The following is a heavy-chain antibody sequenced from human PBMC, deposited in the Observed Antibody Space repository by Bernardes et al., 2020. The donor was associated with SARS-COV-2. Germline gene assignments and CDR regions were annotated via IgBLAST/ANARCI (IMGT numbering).Heavy chain of an antibody. J-gene: IGHJ6*02. V-gene: IGHV4-59*08. CDR3: ARFPYYYDSSGYLLYYYYGMDV. CDR2: IYYSGST. CDR1: GGSISSYY. Sequence: SETLSLTCTVSGGSISSYYWSWIRQPPGKGLEWIGYIYYSGSTNYNPSLKSRVTISVDTSKNQFSLKLSSVTAADTAVYYCARFPYYYDSSGYLLYYYYGMDVWGQGTTVTVSS. D-gene: IGHD3-22*01.